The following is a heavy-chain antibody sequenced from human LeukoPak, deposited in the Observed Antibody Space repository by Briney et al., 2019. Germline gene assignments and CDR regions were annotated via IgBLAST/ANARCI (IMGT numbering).Heavy chain of an antibody. V-gene: IGHV3-53*01. CDR2: IYSGGTT. Sequence: GGSLRLSCAASGFTVSSNYMSWVRQAPGKGLEWVSCIYSGGTTYYADSMRGRFTISRDTSKNTLYLQMNSLRAEDTAVYYCARQWLDWGQGTLVTVSS. CDR3: ARQWLD. J-gene: IGHJ4*02. D-gene: IGHD6-19*01. CDR1: GFTVSSNY.